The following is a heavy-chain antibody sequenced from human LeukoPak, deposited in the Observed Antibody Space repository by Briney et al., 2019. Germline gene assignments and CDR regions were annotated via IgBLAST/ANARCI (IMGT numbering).Heavy chain of an antibody. D-gene: IGHD4-17*01. CDR1: GYTFTGYY. CDR2: IDPNSGGT. V-gene: IGHV1-2*02. CDR3: ARGDYGRGDP. Sequence: ASVKVSCKASGYTFTGYYMHWVRQAPGQGLEWMGWIDPNSGGTNYAQKFQGRVTMTRDTSSSTAYMELNRLTPDDTAVYYCARGDYGRGDPWGQGSLVTVSA. J-gene: IGHJ5*02.